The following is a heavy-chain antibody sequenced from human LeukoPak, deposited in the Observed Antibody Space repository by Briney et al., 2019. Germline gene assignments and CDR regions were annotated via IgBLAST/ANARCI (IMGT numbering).Heavy chain of an antibody. V-gene: IGHV4-59*01. J-gene: IGHJ4*02. CDR3: AIERSSYYFDY. CDR2: VYYSGDT. D-gene: IGHD1-1*01. CDR1: GASISSYY. Sequence: SETLSLTCSVSGASISSYYWTWIRQPPGRGLEWIGNVYYSGDTNYNPSLKSRVAMSVDPSENHALLKLTSVTAADTAVYYCAIERSSYYFDYWGPGSPVTVS.